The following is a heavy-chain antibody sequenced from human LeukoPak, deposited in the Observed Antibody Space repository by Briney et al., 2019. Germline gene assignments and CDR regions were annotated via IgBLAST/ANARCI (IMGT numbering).Heavy chain of an antibody. CDR3: ARDERSIVGATDDAFDI. CDR2: IKQDGSEK. CDR1: GFTFSSYW. D-gene: IGHD1-26*01. V-gene: IGHV3-7*01. Sequence: SGGSLRLSCAASGFTFSSYWMSWVRQAPGKGLEWVANIKQDGSEKYYVDSVKGRFTISRDNAKNSLYLQMNSLRAEDTAVYYCARDERSIVGATDDAFDIWGQGTMVTVSS. J-gene: IGHJ3*02.